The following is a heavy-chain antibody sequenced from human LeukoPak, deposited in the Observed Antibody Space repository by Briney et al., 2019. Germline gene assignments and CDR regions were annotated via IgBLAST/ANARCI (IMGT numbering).Heavy chain of an antibody. CDR3: TTLVYHIDS. CDR2: FSVSDTTT. J-gene: IGHJ4*02. CDR1: GFDLGAYE. V-gene: IGHV3-48*03. D-gene: IGHD5/OR15-5a*01. Sequence: PGGSLRLSCAASGFDLGAYEMNWVCQAPEKGLERVAYFSVSDTTTYYADSVKGRFIISRDNATNSLYLHICSLRAQDTALYYLTTLVYHIDSWGQGDLVTVSS.